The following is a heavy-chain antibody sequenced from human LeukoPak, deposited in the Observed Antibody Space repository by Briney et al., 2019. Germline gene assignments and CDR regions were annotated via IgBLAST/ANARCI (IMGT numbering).Heavy chain of an antibody. Sequence: QPGGSLRLSCAASGFTFSSYAMCWVRQPPGKGLEWVSAISGSGGSTYYADSVKGRFTISRDNSKNTLYLQMNSLRAEDTAVYYCAKNPGRGKNWFDPWGQGTLVTVSS. V-gene: IGHV3-23*01. CDR3: AKNPGRGKNWFDP. D-gene: IGHD3-16*01. CDR2: ISGSGGST. CDR1: GFTFSSYA. J-gene: IGHJ5*02.